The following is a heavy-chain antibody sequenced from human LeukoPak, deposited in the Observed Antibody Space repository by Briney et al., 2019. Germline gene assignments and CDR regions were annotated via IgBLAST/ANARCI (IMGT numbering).Heavy chain of an antibody. CDR2: IKQDGSEK. CDR1: GFTFSSYW. CDR3: ARVLYSGSYYLFGNDAFDI. Sequence: GGSLRLSCAASGFTFSSYWMSWVRQAPGKGLEWVANIKQDGSEKYYVDSVKGRFTISRDNAKNSLYLQMNSLRAEDTALYYCARVLYSGSYYLFGNDAFDIWGQGTMVTVSS. V-gene: IGHV3-7*01. J-gene: IGHJ3*02. D-gene: IGHD1-26*01.